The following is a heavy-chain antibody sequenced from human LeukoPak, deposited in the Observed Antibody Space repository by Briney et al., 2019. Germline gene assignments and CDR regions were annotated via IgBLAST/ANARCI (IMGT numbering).Heavy chain of an antibody. V-gene: IGHV4-34*01. CDR2: ISHSGST. CDR1: GGSFSGYY. CDR3: ARHMSGYSPGRFNY. Sequence: SETLSLTCAVYGGSFSGYYWSWIRQPPGKGLERIGEISHSGSTNYNPSLKSRVTISVDTSKNQFSLKLSSVTAADTAVYYCARHMSGYSPGRFNYWGQGTLVTVSS. J-gene: IGHJ4*02. D-gene: IGHD5-18*01.